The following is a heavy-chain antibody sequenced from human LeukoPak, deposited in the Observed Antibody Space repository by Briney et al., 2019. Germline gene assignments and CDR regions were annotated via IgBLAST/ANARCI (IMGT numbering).Heavy chain of an antibody. J-gene: IGHJ5*02. CDR3: ARGLRRWFRELTNWFDP. Sequence: GASVKVSCKASGYTFTSYDINWVRQATGQGLEWMGWMNPNSGNTGYAQKFQGRVTMTRNTSISTAYMELGSLRSEDTAVYYCARGLRRWFRELTNWFDPWGQGTLVTVSS. D-gene: IGHD3-10*01. CDR1: GYTFTSYD. CDR2: MNPNSGNT. V-gene: IGHV1-8*01.